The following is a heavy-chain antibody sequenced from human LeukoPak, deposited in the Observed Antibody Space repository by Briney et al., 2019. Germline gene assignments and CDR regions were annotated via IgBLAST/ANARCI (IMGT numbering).Heavy chain of an antibody. J-gene: IGHJ6*02. D-gene: IGHD3-10*01. V-gene: IGHV3-66*01. CDR1: GFTVTNNY. CDR3: AREGYAAGTRYGMDV. Sequence: GGSLRLSCAASGFTVTNNYMSWVRQAPGKGLEWVSVIYAGGSTSYAGSVKGRFTISRDSSINTLYLQMNSLRAEDTAVYYCAREGYAAGTRYGMDVWGQGTTVTVSS. CDR2: IYAGGST.